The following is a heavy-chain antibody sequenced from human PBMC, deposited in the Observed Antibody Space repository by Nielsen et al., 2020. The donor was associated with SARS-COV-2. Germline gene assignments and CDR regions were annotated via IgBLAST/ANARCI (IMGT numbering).Heavy chain of an antibody. D-gene: IGHD5-18*01. Sequence: SCPPLVNPTQTLTLTCTFSGFSLSTSGMCVSWIRQPPGQALEWLPLLDWDDDKYYSTSLKTRLTISKDTSKNQVVLTMTNMDPVDTATYYCAREPVDTAMGVDYWGQGTLVTVSS. CDR1: GFSLSTSGMC. CDR3: AREPVDTAMGVDY. J-gene: IGHJ4*02. V-gene: IGHV2-70*01. CDR2: LDWDDDK.